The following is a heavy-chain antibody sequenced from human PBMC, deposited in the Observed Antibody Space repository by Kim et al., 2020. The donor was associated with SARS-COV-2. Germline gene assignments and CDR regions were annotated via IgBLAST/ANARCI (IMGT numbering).Heavy chain of an antibody. CDR3: AASVTGTSDYYAMDV. J-gene: IGHJ6*02. D-gene: IGHD1-20*01. Sequence: PSLKSRVTISIDRSKNQFSLRLSSVTAADPAVFYCAASVTGTSDYYAMDVWGRGTTVTVSS. V-gene: IGHV4-30-2*01.